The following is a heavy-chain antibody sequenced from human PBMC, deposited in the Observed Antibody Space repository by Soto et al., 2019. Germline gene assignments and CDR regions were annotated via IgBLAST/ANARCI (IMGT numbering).Heavy chain of an antibody. V-gene: IGHV4-59*01. J-gene: IGHJ6*02. Sequence: SETLSLTCTVSGRSISSYYWSWIRQPPGKGLEWIGYIYYSGSTNYNPSLKSRVTISVDTSKNQFSLKLSSVTAADTAVYYCARDRPFLDYDSWSGSPWYYYGMDVWGQGTTVTVSS. CDR2: IYYSGST. D-gene: IGHD3-3*01. CDR1: GRSISSYY. CDR3: ARDRPFLDYDSWSGSPWYYYGMDV.